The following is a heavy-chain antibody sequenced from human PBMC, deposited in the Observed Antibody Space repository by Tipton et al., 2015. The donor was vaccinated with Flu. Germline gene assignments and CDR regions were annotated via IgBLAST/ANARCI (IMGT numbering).Heavy chain of an antibody. CDR1: GGSIRSHY. J-gene: IGHJ3*01. CDR3: ARQFCSSVTCYGDDAFDV. CDR2: ISHSGTT. V-gene: IGHV4-59*11. D-gene: IGHD2-2*01. Sequence: TLSLTCSVSGGSIRSHYWSWIRQPPGKGLEWIDYISHSGTTSYNPFLKSRLTLSLDTSKNQFSLGLSSVTAADTALYFCARQFCSSVTCYGDDAFDVWGQGTKVIVSS.